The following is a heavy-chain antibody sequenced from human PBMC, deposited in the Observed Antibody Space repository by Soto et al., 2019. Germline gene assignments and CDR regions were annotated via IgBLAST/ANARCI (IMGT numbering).Heavy chain of an antibody. CDR1: GFTFDDFA. V-gene: IGHV3-9*01. CDR3: AKDYAGHYYYIDV. J-gene: IGHJ6*03. Sequence: EVQLVESGGGLVQPGRSLRLSCAASGFTFDDFAMHWVRQAPGKGLEWVSGINWNSGDINYADSVKGRFTISRDNAKNSLYLQMNRLRAEDTALYYCAKDYAGHYYYIDVWGKGTTVTVSS. CDR2: INWNSGDI.